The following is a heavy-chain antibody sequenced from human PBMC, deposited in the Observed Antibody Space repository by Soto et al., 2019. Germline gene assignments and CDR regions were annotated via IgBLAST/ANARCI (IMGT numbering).Heavy chain of an antibody. V-gene: IGHV1-18*01. Sequence: GASVKVSCKASGYTFTSYGISWVRQAPGQGLEWMGWISAYNGNTNYAQKLQGRVTMTTDTSTSTAYMELRSLRSDDTAVYYCARDPPRFPAARYSSSWNEFDYWGQGTLVTVSS. CDR1: GYTFTSYG. J-gene: IGHJ4*02. CDR3: ARDPPRFPAARYSSSWNEFDY. CDR2: ISAYNGNT. D-gene: IGHD6-13*01.